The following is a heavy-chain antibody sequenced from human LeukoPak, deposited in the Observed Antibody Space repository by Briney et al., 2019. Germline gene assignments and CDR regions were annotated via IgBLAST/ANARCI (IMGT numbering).Heavy chain of an antibody. V-gene: IGHV3-23*01. CDR2: TNARGGKT. Sequence: GGSLRLSCAASGFTFNSYAMSWVRQAPGKGLEWISGTNARGGKTYYVDAVKGRFSISRDNSKNTLDLQMNGLSAEDTAVYYCTKGSYTTSGNGRHFDVWGRGALVTVSS. CDR1: GFTFNSYA. J-gene: IGHJ2*01. D-gene: IGHD1-1*01. CDR3: TKGSYTTSGNGRHFDV.